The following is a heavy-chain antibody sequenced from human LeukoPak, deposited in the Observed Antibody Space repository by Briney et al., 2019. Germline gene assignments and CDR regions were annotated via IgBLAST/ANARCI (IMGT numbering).Heavy chain of an antibody. CDR3: ARGAIAAAGDY. V-gene: IGHV3-7*01. Sequence: PGGSLRLSCAASRFSFSSYWMSWVRQAPGKGLEWVAYIKPDGSEKYYVDSVKGRFTISRDNAKNSLYLQMNSLRVDDTAVYYCARGAIAAAGDYWGQGTLVTVSS. D-gene: IGHD6-13*01. CDR1: RFSFSSYW. J-gene: IGHJ4*02. CDR2: IKPDGSEK.